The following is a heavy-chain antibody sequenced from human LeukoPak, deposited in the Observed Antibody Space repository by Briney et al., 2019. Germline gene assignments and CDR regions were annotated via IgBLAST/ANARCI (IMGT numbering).Heavy chain of an antibody. CDR3: ARGIDGSGSYYYYYYYMDV. CDR1: GGSISSYD. V-gene: IGHV4-59*01. Sequence: SETLSLTCTVSGGSISSYDWSWIRQPPGKGLEWIGYIYYSGSTNYNPSLKSRVTISVDTSKNQFSLKLSSVTAADTAVYYCARGIDGSGSYYYYYYYMDVWGKGTTVTVSS. J-gene: IGHJ6*03. CDR2: IYYSGST. D-gene: IGHD3-10*01.